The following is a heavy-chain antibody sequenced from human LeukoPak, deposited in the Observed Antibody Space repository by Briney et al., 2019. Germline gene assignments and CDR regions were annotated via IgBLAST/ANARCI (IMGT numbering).Heavy chain of an antibody. J-gene: IGHJ5*02. D-gene: IGHD2-2*02. CDR2: IYYSGST. Sequence: SETLSLTYTVSGGSISSSSYYWGWIRQPPGKGLEWIGSIYYSGSTYYNPSLKSRVTISVDTSKNQFSLKLSSVTAADTAVYYCARGACSSTSCYKRGNWFDPWGQGTLVTVSS. CDR1: GGSISSSSYY. V-gene: IGHV4-39*01. CDR3: ARGACSSTSCYKRGNWFDP.